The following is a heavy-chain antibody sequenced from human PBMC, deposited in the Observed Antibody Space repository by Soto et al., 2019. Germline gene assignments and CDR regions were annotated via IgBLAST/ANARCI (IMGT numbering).Heavy chain of an antibody. CDR2: IYPGDSGT. CDR3: ARQRGYCSGGSCYPRY. Sequence: PGESLKICCKVSGHSFTSYWIGWVRQMPGKGLEWMGIIYPGDSGTRYSPSFQGQVTISADKSISTAYLQWSSLKASDTAMYYCARQRGYCSGGSCYPRYWGQGTLVTVSS. V-gene: IGHV5-51*01. D-gene: IGHD2-15*01. CDR1: GHSFTSYW. J-gene: IGHJ4*02.